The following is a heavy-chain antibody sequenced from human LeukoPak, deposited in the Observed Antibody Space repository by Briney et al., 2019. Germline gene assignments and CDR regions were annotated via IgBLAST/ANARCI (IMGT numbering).Heavy chain of an antibody. D-gene: IGHD6-19*01. V-gene: IGHV3-23*01. Sequence: GGSLRLSCAASGFTFSSYAMSWVRQAPGKGLEWVSAISGSGGSTYYADSVKGRFTISRDNSKNTLYLQMNSLRAEDTAVYYCAKGISGYSRGWYGSYYFDYWGQGTLVTVSS. CDR2: ISGSGGST. CDR1: GFTFSSYA. J-gene: IGHJ4*02. CDR3: AKGISGYSRGWYGSYYFDY.